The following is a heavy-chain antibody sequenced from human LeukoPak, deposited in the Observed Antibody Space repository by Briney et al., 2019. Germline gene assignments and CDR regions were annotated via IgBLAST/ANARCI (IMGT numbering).Heavy chain of an antibody. CDR2: FSGGGDS. Sequence: PGGSLRLSCVASGFTSGVYAMSWVRQAPGKGLEWVSAFSGGGDSFYADSVRGRFSVSADKSKNILYLQMNSLRVEDTAVYYCAKHPYNDFWSGYYKGFDYWGQGTLVTVSS. D-gene: IGHD3-3*01. J-gene: IGHJ4*02. V-gene: IGHV3-23*01. CDR3: AKHPYNDFWSGYYKGFDY. CDR1: GFTSGVYA.